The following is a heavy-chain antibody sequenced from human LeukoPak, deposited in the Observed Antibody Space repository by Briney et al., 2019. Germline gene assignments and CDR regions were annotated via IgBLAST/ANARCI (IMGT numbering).Heavy chain of an antibody. J-gene: IGHJ4*02. Sequence: PGGSLRLSCAASGFTFSSYEMNWVRQAPGKGLEWVSYISSSGSTIYYADSVKGRFTISRDNAKNSLYLQMNSLRAEDTAVYYCARDGYYGSGSYYPFDYWGQGTLVTVSS. V-gene: IGHV3-48*03. CDR1: GFTFSSYE. D-gene: IGHD3-10*01. CDR3: ARDGYYGSGSYYPFDY. CDR2: ISSSGSTI.